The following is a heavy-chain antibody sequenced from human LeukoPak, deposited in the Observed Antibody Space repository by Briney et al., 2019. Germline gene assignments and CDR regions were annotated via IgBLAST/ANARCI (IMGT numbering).Heavy chain of an antibody. Sequence: PGGSLRLSCAASGFTFDDYAMHWVRRAPGKGLEWVSLISGDGGSTYYADSVKGRFTISRDNSKNSLYLQMNSLRTEDTALYYCAKDQYSGYDLSPNWFDPWGQGTLVTVSS. CDR3: AKDQYSGYDLSPNWFDP. J-gene: IGHJ5*02. D-gene: IGHD5-12*01. CDR1: GFTFDDYA. CDR2: ISGDGGST. V-gene: IGHV3-43*02.